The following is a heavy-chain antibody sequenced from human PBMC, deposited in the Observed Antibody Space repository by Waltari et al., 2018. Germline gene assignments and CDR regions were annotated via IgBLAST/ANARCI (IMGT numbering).Heavy chain of an antibody. CDR3: AREGIWSLDY. D-gene: IGHD1-1*01. Sequence: EVQLVESGGGLVQPGGSLRLSCVGSGFTFSSHWMHWVRQAPGKGLEWVSRSKNDWRITVYVDSVKGRFTISRDNVKNTVYLQMNSLRAEDTAVYYCAREGIWSLDYWGQGDLVTVSS. CDR2: SKNDWRIT. CDR1: GFTFSSHW. V-gene: IGHV3-74*01. J-gene: IGHJ4*02.